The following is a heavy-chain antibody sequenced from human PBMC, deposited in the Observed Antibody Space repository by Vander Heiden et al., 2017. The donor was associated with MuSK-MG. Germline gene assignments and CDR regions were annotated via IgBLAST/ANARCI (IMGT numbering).Heavy chain of an antibody. CDR3: ARDTSSWYY. Sequence: EVQLLESGGGLVQPGGSLRLSCAASGFTFSSYGMNWVRQAPGKGLEWVSGIRGSGGNTYYAEFVKGRFTISRDNSKNTRYLQMNSLRAEDTAVYYCARDTSSWYYWGPGTMVTVSS. J-gene: IGHJ4*02. D-gene: IGHD6-13*01. CDR2: IRGSGGNT. V-gene: IGHV3-23*01. CDR1: GFTFSSYG.